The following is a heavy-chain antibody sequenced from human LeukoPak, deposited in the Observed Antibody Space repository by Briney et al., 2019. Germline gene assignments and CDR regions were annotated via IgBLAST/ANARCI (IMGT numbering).Heavy chain of an antibody. Sequence: GGSLRLSCAASGFIFSSYWMSWVRQAPGKGLEWVANIKQDGSEKYYVDSVKGRFTISRDNAKNSLYLQMNSLRAEDTAVYYCARRGTPLGNAFDIWGQGTMVTVSS. CDR2: IKQDGSEK. CDR1: GFIFSSYW. D-gene: IGHD3-16*01. CDR3: ARRGTPLGNAFDI. J-gene: IGHJ3*02. V-gene: IGHV3-7*03.